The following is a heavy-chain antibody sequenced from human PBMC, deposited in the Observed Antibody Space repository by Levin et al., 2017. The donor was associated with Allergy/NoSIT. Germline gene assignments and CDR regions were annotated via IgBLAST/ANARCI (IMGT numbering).Heavy chain of an antibody. D-gene: IGHD6-13*01. V-gene: IGHV4-38-2*01. CDR1: GYSISSGYY. Sequence: SETLSLTCAVSGYSISSGYYWGWIRQPPGKGLEWIGSIYHSGSTYYNPSLKSRVTISVDTPKNQFSLKLSSVTAADTAVYYCAGSRLIPGIAPPLGGMDVWGQGTTVTVSS. CDR3: AGSRLIPGIAPPLGGMDV. CDR2: IYHSGST. J-gene: IGHJ6*02.